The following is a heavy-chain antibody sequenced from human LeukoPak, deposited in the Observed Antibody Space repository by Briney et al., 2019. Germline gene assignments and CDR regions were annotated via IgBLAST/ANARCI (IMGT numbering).Heavy chain of an antibody. CDR2: INSDGSRT. J-gene: IGHJ1*01. CDR3: ASTPGYCTSASCFEYFQH. V-gene: IGHV3-74*01. D-gene: IGHD2-2*03. CDR1: GFTFSSDW. Sequence: QSGGSLRLSCAASGFTFSSDWMHWVRQVPGKGLVWVSRINSDGSRTTYADSVKGRFTISGDNAKNTLHLQMNSLRAEDTAVYYCASTPGYCTSASCFEYFQHWGQGTRVTVSS.